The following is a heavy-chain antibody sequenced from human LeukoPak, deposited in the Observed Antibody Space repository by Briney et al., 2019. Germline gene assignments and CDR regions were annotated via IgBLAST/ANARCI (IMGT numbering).Heavy chain of an antibody. V-gene: IGHV4-30-4*08. J-gene: IGHJ5*02. Sequence: SETLSLTCTVSGGSISSGDYYWSWIRQPPGKGLEWIGYIYYSGSTYYNPSLKSRVTIPVDTSKNQFSLKLSSVTAADTAVYYCARESPSTNWFDPWGQGTLVTVSS. CDR3: ARESPSTNWFDP. D-gene: IGHD5/OR15-5a*01. CDR2: IYYSGST. CDR1: GGSISSGDYY.